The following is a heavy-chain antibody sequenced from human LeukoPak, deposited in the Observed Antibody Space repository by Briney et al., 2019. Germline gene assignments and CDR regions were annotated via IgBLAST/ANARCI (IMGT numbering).Heavy chain of an antibody. CDR1: GFIFSNYW. Sequence: PGGSLRLSCGAPGFIFSNYWMSRVRQAPGKGLEWVANIKQDGTVKYYVDSVKGRFTISRDNAKNSLYLQMNSLRVEDTAVYYCARIGYSSSSLDYWGQGTLVTVSS. D-gene: IGHD6-6*01. CDR3: ARIGYSSSSLDY. V-gene: IGHV3-7*01. J-gene: IGHJ4*02. CDR2: IKQDGTVK.